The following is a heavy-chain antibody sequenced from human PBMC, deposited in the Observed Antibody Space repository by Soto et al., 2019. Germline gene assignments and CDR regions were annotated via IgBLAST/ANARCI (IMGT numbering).Heavy chain of an antibody. Sequence: LRLSCAASGFTFSSYAMSWVRQAPGKGLEWVSAISGSGRSTYYADSVKGRFTISRDNSKNTLYLQMNSLRDEDTAVYYCAREGGVLNWFDPWGQGTLVTVSS. J-gene: IGHJ5*02. D-gene: IGHD3-16*01. CDR2: ISGSGRST. CDR3: AREGGVLNWFDP. CDR1: GFTFSSYA. V-gene: IGHV3-23*01.